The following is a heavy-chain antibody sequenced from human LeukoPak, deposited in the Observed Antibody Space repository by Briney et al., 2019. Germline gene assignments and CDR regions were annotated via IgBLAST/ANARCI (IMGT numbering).Heavy chain of an antibody. CDR2: IDSDGSST. V-gene: IGHV3-74*01. CDR3: ASQQQWLGGNY. D-gene: IGHD6-19*01. J-gene: IGHJ4*02. CDR1: GFTFSSYW. Sequence: GGSLRLSCAASGFTFSSYWMHWVRQAPGKGLVWVSRIDSDGSSTSYADSVKGRFTISRDNAKNTLYLQMNSLRAEDTAVYYCASQQQWLGGNYWGQGTLVTVSS.